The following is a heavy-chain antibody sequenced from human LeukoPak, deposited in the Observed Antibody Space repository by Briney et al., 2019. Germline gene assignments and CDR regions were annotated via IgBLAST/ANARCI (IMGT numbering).Heavy chain of an antibody. Sequence: SETLSLTCAVYGGSFSGYYWSWIRHPPGKGLEWIGEINHSGSTNYNPSLKSRVTISVDTSKNQFSLKLSSVTAADTAVYYCARGWLVVGAFDYWGQGTLVTVSS. CDR2: INHSGST. V-gene: IGHV4-34*01. J-gene: IGHJ4*02. CDR3: ARGWLVVGAFDY. CDR1: GGSFSGYY. D-gene: IGHD6-6*01.